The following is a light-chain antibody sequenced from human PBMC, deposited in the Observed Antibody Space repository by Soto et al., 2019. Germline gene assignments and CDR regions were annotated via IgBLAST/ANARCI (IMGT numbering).Light chain of an antibody. CDR1: QTIKTY. CDR3: QQNYSTPGT. CDR2: AAS. Sequence: DIQMTQSPSPLSASVGDSVTITCRASQTIKTYLNWYRHKPGEAPKLLIYAASRLQTGVPSRFSGSGSGTFFTRSISSLQPEDFATYYCQQNYSTPGTFGQGTKVEV. J-gene: IGKJ1*01. V-gene: IGKV1-39*01.